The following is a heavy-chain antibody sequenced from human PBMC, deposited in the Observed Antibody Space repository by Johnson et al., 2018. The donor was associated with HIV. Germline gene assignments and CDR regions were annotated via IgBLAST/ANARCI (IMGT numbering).Heavy chain of an antibody. CDR3: ARDESYRKYALTAFDI. D-gene: IGHD1-14*01. V-gene: IGHV3-74*01. Sequence: VQLVESGGGLVQPGRSLRLSCAASGFTFSSYWMHWVRQAPGKGLVWVSRINSDESSTRYADSVQGRFTISRDNAKNTLYLQMNSLRAEDTAVYYCARDESYRKYALTAFDIWGQGTMVTVSS. J-gene: IGHJ3*02. CDR2: INSDESST. CDR1: GFTFSSYW.